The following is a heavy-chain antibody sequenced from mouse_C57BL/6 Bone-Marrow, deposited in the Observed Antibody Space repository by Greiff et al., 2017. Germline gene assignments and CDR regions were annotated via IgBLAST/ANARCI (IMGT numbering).Heavy chain of an antibody. J-gene: IGHJ3*01. CDR1: GFTFSSYA. Sequence: VQLKESGEGLVKPGGSLKLSCAASGFTFSSYAMSWVRQTPEKRLEWVAYISSGGDYIYYADTVKGRFTISRDNARNTLYLQMSSLKSEDTAMYYCTRFYYYGSSYAWFAYWGQGTLVTVSA. CDR2: ISSGGDYI. CDR3: TRFYYYGSSYAWFAY. D-gene: IGHD1-1*01. V-gene: IGHV5-9-1*02.